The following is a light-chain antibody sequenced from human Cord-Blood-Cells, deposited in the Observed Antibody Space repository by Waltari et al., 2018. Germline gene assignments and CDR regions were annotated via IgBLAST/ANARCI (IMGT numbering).Light chain of an antibody. CDR2: CAS. CDR3: QQYGSSPFT. J-gene: IGKJ3*01. Sequence: EIVLTQSPGTLSLSPGDRATLSCRASQSVSSSYLAWYQQKPGQAPRLLIYCASSRATGIPDRFSGSGSGTDFTLTISRLEPEDFAVYYCQQYGSSPFTFGPGTKVDIK. CDR1: QSVSSSY. V-gene: IGKV3-20*01.